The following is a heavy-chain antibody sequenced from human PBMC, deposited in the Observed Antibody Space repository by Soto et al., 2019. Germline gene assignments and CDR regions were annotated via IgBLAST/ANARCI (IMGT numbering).Heavy chain of an antibody. Sequence: PGGSLRLSCAASGFTFSRYTMSWVRQAPGKGLEWVSSIGASSYIYYADSVKGRFTISRDNAKNSLYLQMNSLRAEDTAVYYCAREAWFDPWGQGTLVTVSS. V-gene: IGHV3-21*01. CDR2: SIGASSYI. J-gene: IGHJ5*02. CDR3: AREAWFDP. CDR1: GFTFSRYT.